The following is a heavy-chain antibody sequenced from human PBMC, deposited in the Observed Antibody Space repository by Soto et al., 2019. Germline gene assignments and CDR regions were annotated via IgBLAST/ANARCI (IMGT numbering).Heavy chain of an antibody. CDR2: ITSSGGGT. J-gene: IGHJ4*02. CDR3: AKLTAA. V-gene: IGHV3-23*01. Sequence: GGSLILSCAASGGTFSAYGMSWVRQAPGKGLEWVSSITSSGGGTYYADSVKGRFTVSRDNSKNTVYLQMNSLRDEDTAVYYCAKLTAAWGQGTLVTVSS. CDR1: GGTFSAYG. D-gene: IGHD6-13*01.